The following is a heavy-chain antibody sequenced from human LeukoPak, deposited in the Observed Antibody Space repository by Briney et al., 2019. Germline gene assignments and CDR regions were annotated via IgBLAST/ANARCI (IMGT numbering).Heavy chain of an antibody. D-gene: IGHD6-6*01. J-gene: IGHJ1*01. Sequence: SETLSLTCTVSGASNNSYYWSWIRQPPGKGLEWIGYTHPSGNTNYSPSLKSRVTISMDTSTNQFSLKVRSVTAADTAVYYCARAAAASSSHAEYFQHWGQGTLVTVSS. V-gene: IGHV4-4*09. CDR2: THPSGNT. CDR1: GASNNSYY. CDR3: ARAAAASSSHAEYFQH.